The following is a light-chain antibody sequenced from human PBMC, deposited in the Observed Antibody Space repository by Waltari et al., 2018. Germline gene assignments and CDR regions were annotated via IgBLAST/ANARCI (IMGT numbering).Light chain of an antibody. J-gene: IGLJ2*01. CDR3: YATDSTGNHVV. CDR2: DDN. CDR1: ALPNKY. V-gene: IGLV3-10*01. Sequence: SYELTQPPSVSVSPGQTARITCSGDALPNKYAFWYQQKSGPAPVLIIYDDNKRPSGIPERFSGSISGTMATLTISGAQVEDEADYYCYATDSTGNHVVFGGGTKLTVL.